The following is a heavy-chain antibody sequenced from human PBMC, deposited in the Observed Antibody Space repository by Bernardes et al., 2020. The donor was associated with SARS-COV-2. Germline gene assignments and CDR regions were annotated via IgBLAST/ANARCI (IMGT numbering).Heavy chain of an antibody. V-gene: IGHV4-34*01. Sequence: SETLSLTCAVYGGSFSGYYWSWIRQPPGKGLEWIGEINHSGSTNYNPSLKSRVTISVDTSKNQFSLKLSSVTAADTAVYYCASLRGVVPAANNDDYWGQGTLVTVSS. CDR3: ASLRGVVPAANNDDY. CDR2: INHSGST. CDR1: GGSFSGYY. D-gene: IGHD2-2*01. J-gene: IGHJ4*02.